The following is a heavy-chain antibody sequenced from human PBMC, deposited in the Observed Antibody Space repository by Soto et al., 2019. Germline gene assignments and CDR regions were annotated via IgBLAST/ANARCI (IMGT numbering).Heavy chain of an antibody. J-gene: IGHJ6*02. CDR1: GGTFSSYA. Sequence: QVQLVQSGAEVKKPGSSVKVSCKASGGTFSSYAISWVRQAPGQGLEWMGGIIPIFGTANYAQKFQGRVTITADESTSTAYMELSSLRSEDTAVYYCARVPGIAAAGPRYYYYYGMDVWGQGTTVTVSS. CDR2: IIPIFGTA. CDR3: ARVPGIAAAGPRYYYYYGMDV. V-gene: IGHV1-69*01. D-gene: IGHD6-13*01.